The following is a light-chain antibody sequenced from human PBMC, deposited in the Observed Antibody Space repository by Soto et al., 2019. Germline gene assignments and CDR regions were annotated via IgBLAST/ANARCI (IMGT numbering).Light chain of an antibody. Sequence: DIQMTQSPSTLSASVGDRVTITCRASQSISSWLAWYQQKPGKAPKLLIYKASSLESGVPSRFSGSGSGTEFTLTISSRQPDVFANYYCQQYNSSPTFGQGTKVEIK. V-gene: IGKV1-5*03. CDR3: QQYNSSPT. CDR2: KAS. J-gene: IGKJ1*01. CDR1: QSISSW.